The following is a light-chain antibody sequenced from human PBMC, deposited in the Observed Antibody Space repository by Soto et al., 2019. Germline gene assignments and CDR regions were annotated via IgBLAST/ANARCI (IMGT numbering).Light chain of an antibody. V-gene: IGKV3-15*01. Sequence: EIVMTQSPVTLSVSPGERATLSCRASQSVSSNLAWYQQKPGQAPRLLIFGASTRATGIPARFSGSGSGTEFTLTISSLQYEDFALYYCQHYNNWPPWTFGQGTKVEIK. CDR2: GAS. CDR1: QSVSSN. CDR3: QHYNNWPPWT. J-gene: IGKJ1*01.